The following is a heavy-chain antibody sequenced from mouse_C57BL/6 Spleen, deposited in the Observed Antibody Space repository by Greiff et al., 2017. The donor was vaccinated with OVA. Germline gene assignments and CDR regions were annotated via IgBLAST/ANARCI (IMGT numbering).Heavy chain of an antibody. D-gene: IGHD1-1*01. J-gene: IGHJ1*03. V-gene: IGHV5-17*01. CDR3: ARDNYYGSKYFDV. CDR2: ISSGSSTI. CDR1: GFTFSDYG. Sequence: EVMLVESGGGLVKPGGSLKLSCAASGFTFSDYGMHWVRQAPEKGLEWFAYISSGSSTIYYADTVKGRFTISRDNAKNTLFLQMTSLRSEDTAMYYCARDNYYGSKYFDVWGTGTTVTVSS.